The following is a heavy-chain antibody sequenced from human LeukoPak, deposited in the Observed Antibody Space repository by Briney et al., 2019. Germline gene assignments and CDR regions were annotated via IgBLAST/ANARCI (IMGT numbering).Heavy chain of an antibody. J-gene: IGHJ4*02. D-gene: IGHD1-26*01. CDR1: GYSFTSYW. CDR2: IYPGDSDT. Sequence: GESLKISCKGSGYSFTSYWIAWVRQLPGKGPEWMGIIYPGDSDTRYSPSFQGQVTISADNSISTAYVQWSSLKASDTAMYYCARYWDSGTYCDYWGQGTRVTVSS. V-gene: IGHV5-51*01. CDR3: ARYWDSGTYCDY.